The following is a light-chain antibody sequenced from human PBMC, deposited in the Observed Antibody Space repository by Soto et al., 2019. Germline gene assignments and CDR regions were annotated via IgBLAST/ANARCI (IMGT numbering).Light chain of an antibody. CDR3: FQHNSYPLT. CDR1: QGINND. Sequence: QLTQTPSAMSASVGDRVTITCRASQGINNDLAWFQQKPGNVPKRLIYSASTLQGGVPSRFSGSGSGTEFTLTISSLQPEDFATYYCFQHNSYPLTFGGGTRVDIK. CDR2: SAS. J-gene: IGKJ4*01. V-gene: IGKV1-17*03.